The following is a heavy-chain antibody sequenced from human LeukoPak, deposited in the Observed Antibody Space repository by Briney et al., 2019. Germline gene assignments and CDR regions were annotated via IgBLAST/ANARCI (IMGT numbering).Heavy chain of an antibody. CDR1: GFTFTNYG. CDR2: ISAYRGHT. Sequence: ASVKVSCKASGFTFTNYGYSWVRQAPGQGLEWMGWISAYRGHTIYAQKFQGRVTMTTDTSTSAAYMEVRSLRSDDAAVYYCAREKPWGYGSASDGMDVWGKGTTVTVSS. V-gene: IGHV1-18*04. CDR3: AREKPWGYGSASDGMDV. D-gene: IGHD3-10*01. J-gene: IGHJ6*04.